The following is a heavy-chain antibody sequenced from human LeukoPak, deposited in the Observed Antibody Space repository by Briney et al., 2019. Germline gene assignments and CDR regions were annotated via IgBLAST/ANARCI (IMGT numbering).Heavy chain of an antibody. CDR1: GGSISSGDYY. CDR2: IYYSEST. J-gene: IGHJ4*02. D-gene: IGHD4-4*01. V-gene: IGHV4-30-4*01. Sequence: PSETLSLTCTVSGGSISSGDYYWSWIRQPPGKGLEWIGYIYYSESTYYNPSLKSRVTISVDTSKNQFSLKLSSVTAADTAVYHCARVRPYSNYDYWGQGTLVTVSS. CDR3: ARVRPYSNYDY.